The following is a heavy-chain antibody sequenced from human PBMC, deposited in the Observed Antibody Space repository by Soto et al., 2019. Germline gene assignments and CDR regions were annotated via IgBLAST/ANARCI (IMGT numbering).Heavy chain of an antibody. Sequence: QVQLVESGGGVIQPGTSLRLSCGSSGFTFRSFGMYWVRQAPGKGLEWVAVVSYDGNHKYYADSVKGRFTVSRDNAKNMLYLQMNSLRGEDTAVYYWAKDVGQHLFLNYGMDVCCQATTFTVSS. V-gene: IGHV3-30*18. D-gene: IGHD6-13*01. CDR3: AKDVGQHLFLNYGMDV. CDR1: GFTFRSFG. J-gene: IGHJ6*02. CDR2: VSYDGNHK.